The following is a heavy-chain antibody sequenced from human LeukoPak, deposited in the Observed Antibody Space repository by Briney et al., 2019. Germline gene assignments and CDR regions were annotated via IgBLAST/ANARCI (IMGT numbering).Heavy chain of an antibody. J-gene: IGHJ6*02. CDR2: IIPIFGTA. CDR3: ARDSSSWYSSPNYGMDV. V-gene: IGHV1-69*13. CDR1: GGTFSSYA. D-gene: IGHD6-13*01. Sequence: GASVKVSCKASGGTFSSYAISWVRQAPGQGLEWMGGIIPIFGTANYAQKFQGRVTITADESTSTAYMELSSLRSEDTAVYYCARDSSSWYSSPNYGMDVWGQGTTVTVSS.